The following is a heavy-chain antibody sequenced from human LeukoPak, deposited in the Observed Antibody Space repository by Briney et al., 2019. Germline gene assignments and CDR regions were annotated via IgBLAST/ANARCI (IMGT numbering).Heavy chain of an antibody. CDR2: SSSRGNNI. D-gene: IGHD5-12*01. CDR1: GFIFSDYY. CDR3: ARASGRYVGADI. J-gene: IGHJ3*02. Sequence: GGSLRLSCAASGFIFSDYYVTWLRQATGKGLEWLAYSSSRGNNIYYADTVRGRFTISRDNTKNSLYLQIHSLRAEDTAVYYCARASGRYVGADIWGQGTTVTVFS. V-gene: IGHV3-11*04.